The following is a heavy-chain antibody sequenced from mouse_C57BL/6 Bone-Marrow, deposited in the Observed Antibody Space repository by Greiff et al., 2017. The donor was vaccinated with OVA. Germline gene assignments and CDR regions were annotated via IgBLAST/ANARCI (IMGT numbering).Heavy chain of an antibody. Sequence: QVQLKESGAELVKPGASVKMSCKASGYTFTTYPIEWMKQNHGKSLEWIGNFHPYNDDTKYNEKFKGKATLTVEKSSSTVYLELSRLTSDDSAVYYGGGGGGCWGYFDYWGQGTTLTVSS. CDR2: FHPYNDDT. V-gene: IGHV1-47*01. J-gene: IGHJ2*01. CDR3: GGGGGCWGYFDY. D-gene: IGHD4-1*01. CDR1: GYTFTTYP.